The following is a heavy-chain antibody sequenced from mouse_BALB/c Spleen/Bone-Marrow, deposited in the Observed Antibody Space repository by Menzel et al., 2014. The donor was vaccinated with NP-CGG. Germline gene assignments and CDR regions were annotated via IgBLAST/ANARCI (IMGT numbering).Heavy chain of an antibody. J-gene: IGHJ3*01. CDR2: IDPANGNT. D-gene: IGHD2-14*01. CDR3: AYYRYDEGGFAF. V-gene: IGHV14-3*02. CDR1: GFNIKDTY. Sequence: VQLQQSGAELVKPGASAKLSCIASGFNIKDTYMHWVKQRPEQGLEWIVGIDPANGNTKYDPKFQGKATITADTSSNTAYLQLSSLTSEDTAVYYCAYYRYDEGGFAFWGRGTLVTVSA.